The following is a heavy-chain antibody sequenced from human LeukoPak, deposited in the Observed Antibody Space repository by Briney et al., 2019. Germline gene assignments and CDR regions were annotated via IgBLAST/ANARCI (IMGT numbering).Heavy chain of an antibody. CDR2: ISSSGSTI. CDR1: GFTFSDYY. CDR3: ARFLGPDVYYYYYMDV. V-gene: IGHV3-11*04. Sequence: GGSLRLSCAASGFTFSDYYMSWIRQAPGKGLEWVSYISSSGSTIYCADSVKGRFTISRDNAKNSLYLQMNSLRAEDTAVYYCARFLGPDVYYYYYMDVWGKGTTVTVSS. J-gene: IGHJ6*03. D-gene: IGHD2-8*01.